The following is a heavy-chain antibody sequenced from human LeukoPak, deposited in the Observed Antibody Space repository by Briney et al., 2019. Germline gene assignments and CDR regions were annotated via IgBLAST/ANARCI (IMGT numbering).Heavy chain of an antibody. V-gene: IGHV1-18*01. J-gene: IGHJ3*02. CDR3: ARENYGAVDAFDI. Sequence: GASVKVSCKASGYTFTSYGISWVRQAPGQRLEWMGWISAYNGNTNYAQKLQGRVTMTTDTSTSAAYMELRSLRSDDTAVYYCARENYGAVDAFDIWGQGTMVTVSS. D-gene: IGHD1-7*01. CDR2: ISAYNGNT. CDR1: GYTFTSYG.